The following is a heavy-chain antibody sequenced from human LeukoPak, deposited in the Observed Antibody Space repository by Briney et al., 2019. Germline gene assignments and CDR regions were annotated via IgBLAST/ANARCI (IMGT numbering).Heavy chain of an antibody. CDR3: ARVKNWFDP. V-gene: IGHV3-23*01. Sequence: GGSLRLSCAASAFTFSSYSMKWVRQAPGKGLEWVTAISGSGGSTYYADSGKGRFTISRDKSKNTLYLQMNSLRAEDTAVYYCARVKNWFDPWGQGTLVTVSS. D-gene: IGHD4-23*01. J-gene: IGHJ5*02. CDR1: AFTFSSYS. CDR2: ISGSGGST.